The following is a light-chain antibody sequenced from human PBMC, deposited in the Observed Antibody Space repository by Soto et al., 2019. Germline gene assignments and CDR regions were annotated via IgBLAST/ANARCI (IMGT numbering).Light chain of an antibody. J-gene: IGLJ1*01. CDR2: EVS. CDR3: SSYTSSTLYV. CDR1: SSDVGGYNY. V-gene: IGLV2-14*01. Sequence: QSALTQPASVSGSPGQSITISCTGTSSDVGGYNYVSWYQQHPGKAPKLMIYEVSNRPSGVSNRLSGSKSGNTASLTISGLQAENEADYYCSSYTSSTLYVFGTGTQLTGL.